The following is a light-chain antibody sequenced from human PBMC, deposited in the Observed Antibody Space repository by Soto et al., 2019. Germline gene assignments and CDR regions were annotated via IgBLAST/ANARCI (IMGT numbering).Light chain of an antibody. CDR1: QSILDGSKNKYY. CDR2: WAS. J-gene: IGKJ1*01. V-gene: IGKV4-1*01. CDR3: QQYFTSPWT. Sequence: DIVMTQSPDSLAVSLGERATFNCKSSQSILDGSKNKYYLAWYRQKSGQPPKLLIYWASLRESGVPDRFTGSGSGTDFTLTISSLQAEDVAVYYCQQYFTSPWTFGQGTKVDIK.